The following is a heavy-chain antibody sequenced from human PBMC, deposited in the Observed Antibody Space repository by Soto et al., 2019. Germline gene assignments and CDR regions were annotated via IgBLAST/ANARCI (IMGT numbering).Heavy chain of an antibody. CDR2: ISYDGNHK. CDR3: AKALSDFDFWSGSEFDP. V-gene: IGHV3-30*18. Sequence: GGSLRLSCAASGITFNSYAMHWVRQAPGKGLEWVALISYDGNHKFYANSVKGRFTISRDSSKSTLFLQMDSLRPEDTAVYYCAKALSDFDFWSGSEFDPWGQGTLVTVSS. D-gene: IGHD3-3*01. CDR1: GITFNSYA. J-gene: IGHJ5*02.